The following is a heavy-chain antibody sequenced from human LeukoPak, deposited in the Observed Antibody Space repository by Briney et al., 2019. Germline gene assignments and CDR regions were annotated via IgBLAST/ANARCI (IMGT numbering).Heavy chain of an antibody. CDR3: ATSILTGYYQYYYYYYMDV. CDR2: IYYSGST. D-gene: IGHD3-9*01. Sequence: SETLSLTCTVSGGSISSYYWSWLRQPPGKGLEWLGYIYYSGSTNYNPSLKSRVTISVDTSKNQFSLKLSSVTAADTAVYYCATSILTGYYQYYYYYYMDVWGKGTTVTVSS. J-gene: IGHJ6*03. V-gene: IGHV4-59*01. CDR1: GGSISSYY.